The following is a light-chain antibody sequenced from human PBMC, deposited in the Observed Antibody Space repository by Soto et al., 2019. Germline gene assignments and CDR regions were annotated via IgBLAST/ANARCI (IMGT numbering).Light chain of an antibody. J-gene: IGKJ1*01. CDR3: QQYNNWPQT. V-gene: IGKV3-15*01. CDR1: QSVATN. Sequence: IVLTQSPATLSLSPGERATLSCRASQSVATNLAWYQQRPGQAPRLLIYGASKRAIGLPARFSGSGSGTEFTLTITSLQSEDFAVYYCQQYNNWPQTFGQGTKVDIK. CDR2: GAS.